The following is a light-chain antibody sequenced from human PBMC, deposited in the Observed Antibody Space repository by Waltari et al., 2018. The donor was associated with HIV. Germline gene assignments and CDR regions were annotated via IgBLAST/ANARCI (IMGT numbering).Light chain of an antibody. J-gene: IGLJ3*02. CDR1: SSDVGGYNY. CDR3: SSYAGSNWV. Sequence: QSALTQPPSASGSPGQSVTITCTGTSSDVGGYNYVSGYQQHPGKTHNFIIYEVRKRPSVVPDRFSGSKSGNTASLTVSGLQAEDEADYYCSSYAGSNWVFGGGTKLTVL. V-gene: IGLV2-8*01. CDR2: EVR.